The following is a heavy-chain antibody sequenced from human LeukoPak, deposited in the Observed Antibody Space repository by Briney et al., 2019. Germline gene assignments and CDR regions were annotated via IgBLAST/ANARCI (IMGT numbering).Heavy chain of an antibody. CDR3: ARVYYDFWSGYYRPYYYGMDV. J-gene: IGHJ6*02. Sequence: SETLSLTCAVYGGSFSGYYWSWIRQPPGKGLEWIGYIYYSGSTNYNPSLKSRVTISVDTSKNQFSLKLSSVTAADTAVYYCARVYYDFWSGYYRPYYYGMDVWGQGTTVTVSS. CDR2: IYYSGST. D-gene: IGHD3-3*01. V-gene: IGHV4-59*01. CDR1: GGSFSGYY.